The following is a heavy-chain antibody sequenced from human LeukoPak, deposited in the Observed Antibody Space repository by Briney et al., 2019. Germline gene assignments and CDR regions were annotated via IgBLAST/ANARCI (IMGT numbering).Heavy chain of an antibody. J-gene: IGHJ4*02. CDR3: ARRWTSGGYLIDH. D-gene: IGHD6-19*01. V-gene: IGHV5-51*01. CDR1: GYSFTNYW. Sequence: GESLKISCKGSGYSFTNYWIGWVRQMPGKGLEWMGIIYPGDSDTRYSPSFQGQVTISVDKSISTAYLQWSSLKASDTAMYYCARRWTSGGYLIDHWGQGTLVIVSS. CDR2: IYPGDSDT.